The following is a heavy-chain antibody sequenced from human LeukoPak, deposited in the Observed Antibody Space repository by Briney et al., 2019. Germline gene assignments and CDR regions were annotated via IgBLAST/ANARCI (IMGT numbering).Heavy chain of an antibody. J-gene: IGHJ3*02. CDR2: IYYSGST. D-gene: IGHD3-22*01. CDR1: GGSISSSSSY. CDR3: ARRVHNFNYYDSPDAFDI. Sequence: SETLSLTCTVSGGSISSSSSYWGWIRQPPGKGLEWIGSIYYSGSTYYNPSLKSRVTISVDTSKNQFSLKLSSVTAADTAVYYCARRVHNFNYYDSPDAFDIWRQGTMVTVSS. V-gene: IGHV4-39*01.